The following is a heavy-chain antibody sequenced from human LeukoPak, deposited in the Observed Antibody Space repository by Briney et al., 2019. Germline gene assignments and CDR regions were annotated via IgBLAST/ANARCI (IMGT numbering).Heavy chain of an antibody. CDR1: GGSISSSSYY. CDR2: IYYSGST. CDR3: ARERVLGTDAFDI. Sequence: PSETLSLTCTVSGGSISSSSYYWGWIRQPPGKGLEWIGSIYYSGSTYYNPSLKSRVTISVDTSKNQFSLKLSSVTAADTAVYYCARERVLGTDAFDIWGQGTMVTVSS. D-gene: IGHD2-8*01. V-gene: IGHV4-39*02. J-gene: IGHJ3*02.